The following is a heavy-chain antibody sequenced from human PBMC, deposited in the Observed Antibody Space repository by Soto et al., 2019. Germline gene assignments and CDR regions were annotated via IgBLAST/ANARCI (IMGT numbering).Heavy chain of an antibody. CDR3: ALPRDIVVVPAANDAFDI. J-gene: IGHJ3*02. D-gene: IGHD2-2*01. Sequence: ASVKVSCKASGGTFSSYTISWVRQAPGQGLEWMGRITPILGIANYAQKFQGRVTITADKSTSTAYMELSSLRSEDTAVYYCALPRDIVVVPAANDAFDIWGQGTMVTVSS. V-gene: IGHV1-69*02. CDR2: ITPILGIA. CDR1: GGTFSSYT.